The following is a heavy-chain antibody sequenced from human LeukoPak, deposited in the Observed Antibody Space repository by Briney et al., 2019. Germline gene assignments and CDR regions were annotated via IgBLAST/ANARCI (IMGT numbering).Heavy chain of an antibody. V-gene: IGHV3-74*01. J-gene: IGHJ4*02. CDR2: INSDGNYT. CDR3: AREYSSGWTSDY. D-gene: IGHD6-19*01. CDR1: GFTFSNAW. Sequence: GGSLRLSCAASGFTFSNAWMSWVRQAPGKGLVWVSRINSDGNYTTYADSVKGRFTISRDNAKNTLSLQMNSLRAEDTAVYYCAREYSSGWTSDYWGQGTLVTVSS.